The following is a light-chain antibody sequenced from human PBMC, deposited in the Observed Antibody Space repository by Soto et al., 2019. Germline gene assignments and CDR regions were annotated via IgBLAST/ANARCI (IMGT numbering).Light chain of an antibody. Sequence: DIQMTQSPSSVSASVGDRVTITCRASQGISSWLAWYQKKPGKAPKLLIYAASTLQSGVPSRFSGSGSGTQFTLTISSLQPDDFATYFCQQYNSYSITFGQGTRLEIK. J-gene: IGKJ5*01. CDR2: AAS. CDR1: QGISSW. V-gene: IGKV1D-16*01. CDR3: QQYNSYSIT.